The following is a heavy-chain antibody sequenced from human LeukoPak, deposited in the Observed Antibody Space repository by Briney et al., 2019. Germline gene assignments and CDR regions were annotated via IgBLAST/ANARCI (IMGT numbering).Heavy chain of an antibody. CDR2: INHSGST. Sequence: SETLSLTCAVYGGSFSGYYWSWIRQPPGKGLEWIGEINHSGSTNYDPSLKSRVTISVDTSKNQFSLKLSSVTAADTAVYYCARGRSAVGYYDSSGYYPYYFDYWGQGTLVTVSS. CDR3: ARGRSAVGYYDSSGYYPYYFDY. CDR1: GGSFSGYY. J-gene: IGHJ4*02. V-gene: IGHV4-34*01. D-gene: IGHD3-22*01.